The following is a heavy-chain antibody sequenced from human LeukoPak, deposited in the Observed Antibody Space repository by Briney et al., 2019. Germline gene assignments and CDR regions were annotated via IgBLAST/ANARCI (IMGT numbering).Heavy chain of an antibody. CDR2: ISSSGSTI. D-gene: IGHD6-19*01. Sequence: GGSLRLSCAASGFTFSSYEMNWVRQAPGKGLEWVSYISSSGSTIYYADSVKGRFTISRDNAKNSLYLQMNSLRAEDTAVYYCAASSGWYEWGFDNWGQGTLVTVSS. V-gene: IGHV3-48*03. CDR1: GFTFSSYE. CDR3: AASSGWYEWGFDN. J-gene: IGHJ4*02.